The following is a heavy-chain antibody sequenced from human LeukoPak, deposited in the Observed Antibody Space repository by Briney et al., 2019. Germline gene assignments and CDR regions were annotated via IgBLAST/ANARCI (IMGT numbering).Heavy chain of an antibody. CDR1: GGTFSSYA. D-gene: IGHD6-19*01. J-gene: IGHJ3*02. Sequence: SVKVSCKASGGTFSSYAISWVRQAPGQGLEWMGRIIPIFGTANYAQKFQGRVTITTDESTSTAYMELSSLRSEDTAVYYCARSEYSSGWVLGGVDAFDIWGQGTMVTVSS. CDR2: IIPIFGTA. V-gene: IGHV1-69*05. CDR3: ARSEYSSGWVLGGVDAFDI.